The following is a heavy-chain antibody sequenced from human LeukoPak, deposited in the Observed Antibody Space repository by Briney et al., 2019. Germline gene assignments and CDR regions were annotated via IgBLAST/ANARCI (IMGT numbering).Heavy chain of an antibody. Sequence: GGSLRLSCAASGFTFSSYAMSWVRQAPGKGLEWVSAISGSGGSTYYADSVKGRFTISRDNSKNTLYLQMNSLRAEDTAVYYCAKDLTDGSGSYCEGDAFDIWGQGTMVTVSS. J-gene: IGHJ3*02. CDR1: GFTFSSYA. CDR2: ISGSGGST. CDR3: AKDLTDGSGSYCEGDAFDI. D-gene: IGHD3-10*01. V-gene: IGHV3-23*01.